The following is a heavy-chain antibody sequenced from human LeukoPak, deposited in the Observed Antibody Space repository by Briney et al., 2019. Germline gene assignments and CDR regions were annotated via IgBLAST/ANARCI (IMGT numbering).Heavy chain of an antibody. J-gene: IGHJ4*02. D-gene: IGHD2-15*01. V-gene: IGHV1-69*05. Sequence: ASVKVSCKASGGTLSSYAISWVRQAPGQGLEWMGGIIPIFGTANYAQKFQGRVTITTDESTSTAYMELSSLRSEDTAVYYCASAGYCSGGSCYSFDYWGQGTLVTVSS. CDR2: IIPIFGTA. CDR1: GGTLSSYA. CDR3: ASAGYCSGGSCYSFDY.